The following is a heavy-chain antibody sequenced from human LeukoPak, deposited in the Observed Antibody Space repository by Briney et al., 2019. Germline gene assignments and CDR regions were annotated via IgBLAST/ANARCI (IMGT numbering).Heavy chain of an antibody. V-gene: IGHV3-23*01. Sequence: GGSLRLSCAASGFTFSSYAMSWVRQAPGKGLEWVSAISGSGGSTYYADSVKGRFTISRDNAKNTLYLQMNSLRAEDTAVYYCARALVQLEGRYYYYYMDVWGKGTTVTISS. CDR2: ISGSGGST. CDR3: ARALVQLEGRYYYYYMDV. D-gene: IGHD1-1*01. CDR1: GFTFSSYA. J-gene: IGHJ6*03.